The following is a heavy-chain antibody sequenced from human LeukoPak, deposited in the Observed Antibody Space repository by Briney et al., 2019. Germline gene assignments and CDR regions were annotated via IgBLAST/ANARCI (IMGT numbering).Heavy chain of an antibody. D-gene: IGHD6-13*01. CDR3: AKAGSSSYYVYDH. V-gene: IGHV3-23*01. J-gene: IGHJ4*02. Sequence: GGSLRLSCAASGFTFSSYAMSWVRQAPGKGLEWVSTTSYGGGRTYYADSVKGRFTVSRDNSMNTLYLQMNSLRAEDTAVYYCAKAGSSSYYVYDHWGQGTLVTVSS. CDR2: TSYGGGRT. CDR1: GFTFSSYA.